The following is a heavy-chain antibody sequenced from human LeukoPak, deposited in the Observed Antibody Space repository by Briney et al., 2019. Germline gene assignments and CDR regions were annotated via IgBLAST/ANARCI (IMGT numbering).Heavy chain of an antibody. CDR1: GGTFISYA. V-gene: IGHV1-69*04. CDR3: ARSIAAAGTGFDY. J-gene: IGHJ4*02. Sequence: SVKVSCKASGGTFISYAIIWVRPAPAQGREWRGRIIPILAIANSAQKFQGRVTITADKYTSTAYMELSSLRSEDADVYYCARSIAAAGTGFDYWGQGTLVTVSS. D-gene: IGHD6-13*01. CDR2: IIPILAIA.